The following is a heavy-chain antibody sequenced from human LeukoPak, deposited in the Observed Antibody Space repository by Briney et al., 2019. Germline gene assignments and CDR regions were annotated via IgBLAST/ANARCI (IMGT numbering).Heavy chain of an antibody. Sequence: GGSLRLSCAASGFTFSSYSMNWVRQAPGKGLEWVSSISSSSSYIYYADSVKGRFTISRDNAKNSLYLQMNSLRAEDTAVYYCARDLAVADPGDFDYWGQGTLVTVSS. V-gene: IGHV3-21*01. CDR3: ARDLAVADPGDFDY. D-gene: IGHD6-19*01. CDR1: GFTFSSYS. J-gene: IGHJ4*02. CDR2: ISSSSSYI.